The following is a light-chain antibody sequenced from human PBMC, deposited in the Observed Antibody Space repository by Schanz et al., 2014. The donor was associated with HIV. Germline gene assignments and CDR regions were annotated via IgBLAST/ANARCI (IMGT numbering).Light chain of an antibody. V-gene: IGLV1-44*01. CDR2: SDD. CDR1: SSNIGTNT. J-gene: IGLJ2*01. Sequence: QSVLTQPPSASGTPGLRVTISCSGSSSNIGTNTVNWYQQLPETAPTLLIYSDDQRPSGVPDRFSGSKSGTSASLAISGLQSEDEADYYCVSYTGTNNPVFGGGTKLTVL. CDR3: VSYTGTNNPV.